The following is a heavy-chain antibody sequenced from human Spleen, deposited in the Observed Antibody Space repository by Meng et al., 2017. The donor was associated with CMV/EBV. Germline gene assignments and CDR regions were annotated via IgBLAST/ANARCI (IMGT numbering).Heavy chain of an antibody. Sequence: GESLKISCAASGFTFSSYGMHWVRQAPGKGLEWVAVIWYDGSNKYYADSVKGRFTISRDNSKNTLYLQMNSLRAEDTAVYYCASSGVGYCSSTSCYTAPYYYGMDVWGQGTTVTVSS. J-gene: IGHJ6*02. CDR2: IWYDGSNK. V-gene: IGHV3-33*01. CDR3: ASSGVGYCSSTSCYTAPYYYGMDV. CDR1: GFTFSSYG. D-gene: IGHD2-2*02.